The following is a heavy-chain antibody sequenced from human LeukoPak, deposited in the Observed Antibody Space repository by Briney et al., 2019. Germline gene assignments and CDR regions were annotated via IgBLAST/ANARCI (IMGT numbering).Heavy chain of an antibody. Sequence: ASVKVSCKASGYTFTDYYIHWVRQAPGQGLEWMGWVNPDNGGTSYAQKFQGRVTMTRDTSIRTVYMDLSRLRSDDTAVFYCTREARVGNWFDPWGQGTQVTVSS. CDR1: GYTFTDYY. V-gene: IGHV1-2*02. CDR2: VNPDNGGT. J-gene: IGHJ5*02. CDR3: TREARVGNWFDP. D-gene: IGHD2-2*01.